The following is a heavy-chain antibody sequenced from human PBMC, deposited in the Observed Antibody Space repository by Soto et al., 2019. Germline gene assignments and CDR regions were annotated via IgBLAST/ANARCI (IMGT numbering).Heavy chain of an antibody. CDR3: ATYTVGEGGRGY. V-gene: IGHV4-4*09. D-gene: IGHD3-16*01. J-gene: IGHJ4*02. CDR1: GGSMRGQH. CDR2: HHSDST. Sequence: QVQLQESGPGLVKPSETLSLTCTVSGGSMRGQHWSWIRQPPGKGLEWIGHHSDSTNYNPSLKSRITISTAKSKTRFSLKLSSVTAADTAVYYCATYTVGEGGRGYWGQGTLVTVSS.